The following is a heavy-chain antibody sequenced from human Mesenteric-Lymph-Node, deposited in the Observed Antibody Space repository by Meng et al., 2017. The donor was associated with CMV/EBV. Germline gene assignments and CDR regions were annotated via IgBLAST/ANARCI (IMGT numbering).Heavy chain of an antibody. CDR1: GSINSRNW. Sequence: GSINSRNWWSWVRQTPGRGLELIAEIYHRGITNYNPSLKGRVTISVDISKNQFSLRLTSVTAADTAVYYCARDGRGYFGAGSFSWFDSWGQGTLVTAPQ. D-gene: IGHD3-10*01. V-gene: IGHV4-4*02. CDR3: ARDGRGYFGAGSFSWFDS. CDR2: IYHRGIT. J-gene: IGHJ5*01.